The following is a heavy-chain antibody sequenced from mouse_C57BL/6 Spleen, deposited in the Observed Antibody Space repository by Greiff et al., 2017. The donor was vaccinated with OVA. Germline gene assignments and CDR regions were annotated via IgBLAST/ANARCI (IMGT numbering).Heavy chain of an antibody. J-gene: IGHJ4*01. Sequence: VKLQESGPGLVQPSQSLSITCTVSGFSLTSYGVHWVRQSPGKGLEWLGVIWRGGSTDYTAAFMSRLSITKDNSKSQVFFKMNSLQADDTAIYYCAKRHSYYGDAMDYWGQGTSVTVSS. CDR1: GFSLTSYG. V-gene: IGHV2-5*01. CDR2: IWRGGST. CDR3: AKRHSYYGDAMDY. D-gene: IGHD2-1*01.